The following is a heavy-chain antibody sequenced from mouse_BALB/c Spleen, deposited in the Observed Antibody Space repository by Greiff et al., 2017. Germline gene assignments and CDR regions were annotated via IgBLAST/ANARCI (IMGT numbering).Heavy chain of an antibody. Sequence: EVKVVESGGGLVKPGGSLKLSCAASGFTFSSYAMSWVRQTPEKRLEWVASISSGGSTYYPDSVKGRFTISRDNARNILYLQMSSLRSEDTAMYYCASGGNYYGSSYYAMDYWGQGTSVTVSS. V-gene: IGHV5-6-5*01. D-gene: IGHD1-1*01. CDR3: ASGGNYYGSSYYAMDY. CDR1: GFTFSSYA. CDR2: ISSGGST. J-gene: IGHJ4*01.